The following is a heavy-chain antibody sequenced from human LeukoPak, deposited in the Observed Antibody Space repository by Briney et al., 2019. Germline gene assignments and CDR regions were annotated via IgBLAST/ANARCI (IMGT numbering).Heavy chain of an antibody. CDR2: ISAYNGNT. V-gene: IGHV1-18*04. CDR1: GYTFTSYG. CDR3: ARIQGDYGDYQGYYYGMDV. J-gene: IGHJ6*02. D-gene: IGHD4-17*01. Sequence: ASVKVSCKASGYTFTSYGISWVRQAPGQGLEWMGWISAYNGNTNYAQKLQGRVTMTTDTSTSTAYMELRSLRSDDTAVYYCARIQGDYGDYQGYYYGMDVWGQGTTVTVSS.